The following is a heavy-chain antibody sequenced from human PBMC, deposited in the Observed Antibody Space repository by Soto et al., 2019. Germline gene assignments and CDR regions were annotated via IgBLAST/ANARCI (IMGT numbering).Heavy chain of an antibody. CDR3: AREQQTGMVLGWFDT. CDR2: SSSHYT. V-gene: IGHV3-11*06. D-gene: IGHD1-1*01. CDR1: GFTFSDYY. Sequence: GGSLRLSCAASGFTFSDYYISWIRQAPGKGLEWISYSSSHYTKYADSVQGRFTVSRDNAKNSLYLQMNSLRHDDTAFYYCAREQQTGMVLGWFDTWGQGTLVTVSS. J-gene: IGHJ5*02.